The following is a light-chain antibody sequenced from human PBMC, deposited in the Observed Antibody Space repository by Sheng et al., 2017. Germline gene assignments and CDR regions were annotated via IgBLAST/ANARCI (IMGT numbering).Light chain of an antibody. CDR2: GAS. J-gene: IGKJ2*01. CDR1: QSVSTY. V-gene: IGKV3-20*01. Sequence: EIVLTQSPATLSLSPGERASLSCRASQSVSTYLAWYQQKPGQAPRLLIYGASSRATGIPDRFSGSGSGTDFTLTVSRLEPEDFAVYYCQQYGSSPPRYTFGQGTKLEI. CDR3: QQYGSSPPRYT.